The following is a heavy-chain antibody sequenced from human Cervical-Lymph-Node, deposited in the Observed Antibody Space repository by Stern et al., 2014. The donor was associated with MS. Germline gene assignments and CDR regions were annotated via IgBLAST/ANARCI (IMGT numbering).Heavy chain of an antibody. CDR1: GDSVSSNSAA. Sequence: VQLVQSGPGLVKPSQTLSLTCAISGDSVSSNSAAWSWVRQSPSRGLEXLGRTYYRSKWYSDYAESVKSRMTINTDTSKNQFSLHLNSVTPEDTALYYCARERPVSGSHEDWHDPWGQGILVTVSS. V-gene: IGHV6-1*01. CDR3: ARERPVSGSHEDWHDP. CDR2: TYYRSKWYS. D-gene: IGHD1-14*01. J-gene: IGHJ5*02.